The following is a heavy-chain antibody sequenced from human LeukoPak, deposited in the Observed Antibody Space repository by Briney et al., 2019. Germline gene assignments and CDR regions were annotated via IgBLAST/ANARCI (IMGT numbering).Heavy chain of an antibody. Sequence: SETLSLTCTVSGYSISSGYYWGWIRQPPGKGLEWIGSIYHSGSTYYNPSLKSRVTISVDTSKNQFSLKLSSVTAADTAVYYCARDAVATMVWFDPWGQGTLVTVSS. CDR3: ARDAVATMVWFDP. CDR2: IYHSGST. D-gene: IGHD5-12*01. CDR1: GYSISSGYY. V-gene: IGHV4-38-2*02. J-gene: IGHJ5*02.